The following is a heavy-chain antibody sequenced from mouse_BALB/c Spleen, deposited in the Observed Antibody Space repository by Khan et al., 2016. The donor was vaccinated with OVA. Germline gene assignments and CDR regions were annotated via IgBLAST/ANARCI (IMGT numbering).Heavy chain of an antibody. J-gene: IGHJ3*01. CDR2: IWAGGST. V-gene: IGHV2-9*02. CDR3: ARDDGYFLLLY. D-gene: IGHD2-3*01. CDR1: GFSLTSYG. Sequence: QVQLKESGPGLVAPSQSLSITCTVTGFSLTSYGVHWVRQPPGKGLEWLGVIWAGGSTNYNSALMSRLSISKDNSKGQVFLKMNSLQTDDTAMYYCARDDGYFLLLYWGQGTLVTVSA.